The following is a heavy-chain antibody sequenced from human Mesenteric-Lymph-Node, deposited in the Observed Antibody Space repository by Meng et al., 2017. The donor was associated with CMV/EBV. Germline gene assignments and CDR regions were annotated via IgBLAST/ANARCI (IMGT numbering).Heavy chain of an antibody. CDR2: ISSSGNTK. J-gene: IGHJ4*02. Sequence: GESLKISCAASGFTFSGYEMNWVRLAPGKGLEWVSYISSSGNTKYYADSVEGRFTISRDNAKNSLYLQMNSLRVEDTAVYFCAKDAARQYYDSSGYYFDSWGLGTLVTVSS. D-gene: IGHD3-22*01. V-gene: IGHV3-48*03. CDR3: AKDAARQYYDSSGYYFDS. CDR1: GFTFSGYE.